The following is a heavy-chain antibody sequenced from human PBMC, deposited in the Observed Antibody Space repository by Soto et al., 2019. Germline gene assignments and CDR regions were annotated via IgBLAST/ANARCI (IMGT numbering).Heavy chain of an antibody. CDR3: VRTSLVVAAATREDY. Sequence: EVQLVESGGGLVQPGGSLRLSCAASGFTFSNYWMHWVRQAPGKGLVWVSRINSAGSSTSHADSVKGRFTISRDNAKNTLYLPMNSLRAEDTAVYYSVRTSLVVAAATREDYWGQGTLVTVSS. D-gene: IGHD2-15*01. V-gene: IGHV3-74*01. CDR1: GFTFSNYW. CDR2: INSAGSST. J-gene: IGHJ4*02.